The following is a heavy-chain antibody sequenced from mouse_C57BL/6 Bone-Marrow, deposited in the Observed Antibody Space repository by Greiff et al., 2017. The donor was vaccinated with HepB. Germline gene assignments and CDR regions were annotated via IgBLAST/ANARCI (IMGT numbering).Heavy chain of an antibody. CDR2: IYPRSGNT. Sequence: QVQLQQSGAELARPGASVKLSCKASGYTFTSYGISWVKQRTGQGLEWIGEIYPRSGNTYYNEKFKGKATMTADKASNTAYMVLRSLTSEDSAVYFCASSLGGYFDVWGTGTAVTVSS. D-gene: IGHD4-1*01. V-gene: IGHV1-81*01. J-gene: IGHJ1*03. CDR3: ASSLGGYFDV. CDR1: GYTFTSYG.